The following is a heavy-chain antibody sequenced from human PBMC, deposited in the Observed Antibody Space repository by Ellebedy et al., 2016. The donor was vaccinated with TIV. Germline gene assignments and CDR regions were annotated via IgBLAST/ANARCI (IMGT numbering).Heavy chain of an antibody. J-gene: IGHJ4*02. CDR2: IIPIFGTA. D-gene: IGHD6-6*01. CDR3: ARDRDGDSSSPGYFDY. CDR1: GGTFSSYA. Sequence: ASVKVSCKASGGTFSSYAISWVRQAPGQGLEWMGGIIPIFGTANYAQKFQGRVTITADKSTSTAYMELSSLRSEDTAVYYCARDRDGDSSSPGYFDYWGQGTLVTVSS. V-gene: IGHV1-69*06.